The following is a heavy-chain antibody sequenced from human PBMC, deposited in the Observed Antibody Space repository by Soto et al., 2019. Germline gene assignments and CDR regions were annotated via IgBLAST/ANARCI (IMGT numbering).Heavy chain of an antibody. J-gene: IGHJ6*02. CDR3: ARALTGYGMDV. CDR2: ITTYNGNT. CDR1: RYIITNYG. Sequence: QVQLVQSGVEVRERGASVKVSCKAVRYIITNYGVRWVRQAPVQGLEWMGWITTYNGNTEYAQKFQGRVTMTTDASTSTAYMELGSLRSDDTAIYYCARALTGYGMDVWGQGTTVTVSS. V-gene: IGHV1-18*01.